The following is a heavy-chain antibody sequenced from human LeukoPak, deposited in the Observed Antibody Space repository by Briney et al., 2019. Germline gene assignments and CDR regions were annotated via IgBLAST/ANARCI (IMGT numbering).Heavy chain of an antibody. CDR2: INWNGGST. CDR1: GFTFDDYG. D-gene: IGHD3-9*01. V-gene: IGHV3-20*04. Sequence: GGSLRPSCAASGFTFDDYGMSWVRQAPGKGLEWVSGINWNGGSTGYADSVKGRFTISRDNAKNSLYLQMNSLRAEDTALYYCARILRYFDRTGYFDYWGQGTLVTVSS. CDR3: ARILRYFDRTGYFDY. J-gene: IGHJ4*02.